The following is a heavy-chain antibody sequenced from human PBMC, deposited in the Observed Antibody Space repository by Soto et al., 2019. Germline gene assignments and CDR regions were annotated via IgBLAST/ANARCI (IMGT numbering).Heavy chain of an antibody. CDR3: AGEKKIDFWRKGMDV. Sequence: QAQLVPSGAEVKKPGGSVKVSCKASGYTFTSYDIKWVRQAPGQGLEWLGCMDTNSGRTGYAQNSQGRVTMTRNFARTTAHVVLSSLRSEDAAVYYCAGEKKIDFWRKGMDVWCHGTTVTVSS. CDR1: GYTFTSYD. CDR2: MDTNSGRT. J-gene: IGHJ6*02. D-gene: IGHD3-3*01. V-gene: IGHV1-8*01.